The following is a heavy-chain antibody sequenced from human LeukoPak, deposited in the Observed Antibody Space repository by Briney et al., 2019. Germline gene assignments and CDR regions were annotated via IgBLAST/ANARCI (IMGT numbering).Heavy chain of an antibody. Sequence: GGSLRLSCAASGFTFSSYGIHWVRQAPGKGLEWVALTSYDGTDTYYADSVKGRFTISRDNTKNTLSLQMNSLRPDDTAVYYCARLASVGYYGSGSHDYWGQGTLVTVSS. CDR3: ARLASVGYYGSGSHDY. J-gene: IGHJ4*02. V-gene: IGHV3-30*03. D-gene: IGHD3-10*01. CDR2: TSYDGTDT. CDR1: GFTFSSYG.